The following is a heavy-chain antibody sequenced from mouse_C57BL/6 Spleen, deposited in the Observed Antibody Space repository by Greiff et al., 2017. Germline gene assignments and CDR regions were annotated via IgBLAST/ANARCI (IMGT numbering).Heavy chain of an antibody. J-gene: IGHJ2*01. D-gene: IGHD3-2*02. CDR3: ARGGAGYAQEVDY. CDR2: ISDGGSYT. V-gene: IGHV5-4*01. CDR1: GFTFSSSA. Sequence: EVQLQESGGGLVKPGGSLKLSCAASGFTFSSSAMSWVRQTPEKRLEWVATISDGGSYTYYPDNVKGRFPISRDNAKNNLYLQMSHRKSKDTATYYCARGGAGYAQEVDYWGQGTTLTVSS.